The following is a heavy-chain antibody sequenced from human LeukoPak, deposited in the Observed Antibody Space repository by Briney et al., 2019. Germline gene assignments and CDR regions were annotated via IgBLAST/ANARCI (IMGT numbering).Heavy chain of an antibody. CDR3: AKEGGRDTIFGVVIPPG. D-gene: IGHD3-3*01. CDR2: ISGSGGST. J-gene: IGHJ4*02. V-gene: IGHV3-23*01. CDR1: GFTFSSYA. Sequence: PGGSLRLSCAASGFTFSSYAMSWVRQAPGKGLEWVSAISGSGGSTYYADSVKGRFTISRDNSKNTLYLQMNSLRAEDTAVYYCAKEGGRDTIFGVVIPPGWGQGTLVTVSS.